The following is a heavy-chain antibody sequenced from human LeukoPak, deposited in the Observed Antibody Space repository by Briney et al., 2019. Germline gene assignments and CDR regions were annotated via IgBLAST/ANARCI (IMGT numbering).Heavy chain of an antibody. CDR2: IYYRGGT. D-gene: IGHD3-10*01. J-gene: IGHJ4*02. V-gene: IGHV4-59*08. CDR3: ATSKLQLFPFDY. CDR1: GGSTSSYY. Sequence: SETLSLTCTVSGGSTSSYYWSWIRQPPGKGLEWIGNIYYRGGTNYNPSLESRLTISVDTSKNQFSLKLSSVTAADTAVYHCATSKLQLFPFDYWGQRTLVTVSS.